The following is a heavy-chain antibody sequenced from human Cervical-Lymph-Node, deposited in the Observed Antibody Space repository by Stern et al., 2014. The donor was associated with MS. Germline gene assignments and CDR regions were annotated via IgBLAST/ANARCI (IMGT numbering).Heavy chain of an antibody. Sequence: EVQLEESGGGLVKPGGSLRLSCAASGFTFRSYSMNWVRQAPGKGLEWISSISSSSSYIYYADSVKGRFTISRDNAKNSLYLQMNSLRAEDTAVYYCASDTGIAAALDYWGQGTLVTVSS. J-gene: IGHJ4*02. CDR2: ISSSSSYI. V-gene: IGHV3-21*01. CDR1: GFTFRSYS. CDR3: ASDTGIAAALDY. D-gene: IGHD6-13*01.